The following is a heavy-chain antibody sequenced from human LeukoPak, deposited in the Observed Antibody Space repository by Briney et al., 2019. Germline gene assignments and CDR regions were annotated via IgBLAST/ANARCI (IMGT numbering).Heavy chain of an antibody. CDR2: IGRTT. Sequence: QPGGSLRLSCAASGFTFSSFSMSWVRQAPGKGLEYVSGIGRTTFYAESVKGRFTISRDNSKNTLFLQMNSLRAEDTAVYYCAKGGLYGTVPFYGMDVWGQGTTVTVSS. V-gene: IGHV3-23*01. CDR1: GFTFSSFS. J-gene: IGHJ6*02. CDR3: AKGGLYGTVPFYGMDV. D-gene: IGHD2-8*02.